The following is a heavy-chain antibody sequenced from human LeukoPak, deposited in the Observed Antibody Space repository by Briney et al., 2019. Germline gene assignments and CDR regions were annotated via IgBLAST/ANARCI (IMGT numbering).Heavy chain of an antibody. CDR2: IYSGGST. D-gene: IGHD4-17*01. V-gene: IGHV3-53*01. CDR1: GFTVSSNY. CDR3: ARGSYGDYYFDY. J-gene: IGHJ4*02. Sequence: GGSLRLSCAASGFTVSSNYMSWVRQAPGKGLEWVSVIYSGGSTYYADSVKGRFTISRDNSKNTLYLQMNSLRAEDTAVYYCARGSYGDYYFDYWGQGTLVTVSS.